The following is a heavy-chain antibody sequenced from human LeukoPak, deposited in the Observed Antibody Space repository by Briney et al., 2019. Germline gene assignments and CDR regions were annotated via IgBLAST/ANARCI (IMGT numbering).Heavy chain of an antibody. J-gene: IGHJ3*02. Sequence: GGSLRLSCAASGFTFSSYGMHWVRQAPGKGREWVAFIRYDGSNKYYADSVKGRFTISRDNSKNTLYLQMNSLRAEDTAVYYCAKTSSYSNYVHAFDIWGQGTMVTVSS. CDR3: AKTSSYSNYVHAFDI. CDR1: GFTFSSYG. CDR2: IRYDGSNK. D-gene: IGHD4-11*01. V-gene: IGHV3-30*02.